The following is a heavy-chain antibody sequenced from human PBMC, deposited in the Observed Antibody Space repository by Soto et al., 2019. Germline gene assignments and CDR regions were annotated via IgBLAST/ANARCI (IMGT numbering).Heavy chain of an antibody. CDR1: GDSITNDRW. D-gene: IGHD5-12*01. J-gene: IGHJ4*02. CDR3: TANGYYSLDY. Sequence: QVQLQESGPGLVKPSGTLSLTCSVSGDSITNDRWWSWVRQSPGKGLEWIGEIYHSGRTNYNPSLKSRFIISVDKSNNNYSLTLSSVTAADTAVYYCTANGYYSLDYWGQGSLVTVSS. V-gene: IGHV4-4*02. CDR2: IYHSGRT.